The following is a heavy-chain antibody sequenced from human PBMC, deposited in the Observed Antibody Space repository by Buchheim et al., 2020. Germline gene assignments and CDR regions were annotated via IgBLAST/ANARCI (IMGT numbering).Heavy chain of an antibody. V-gene: IGHV3-48*03. CDR3: ANLAVAGL. Sequence: EVQLVEPGGGLAQPGGSLRLSCAASKFTFSTYEMTWVRQAPGKGLAWISYISTIVGAVYYADSVKGRFTLSRDNAKKSLYLQMNSLRVDDTAGYYCANLAVAGLGGQGTL. D-gene: IGHD6-19*01. CDR1: KFTFSTYE. CDR2: ISTIVGAV. J-gene: IGHJ4*02.